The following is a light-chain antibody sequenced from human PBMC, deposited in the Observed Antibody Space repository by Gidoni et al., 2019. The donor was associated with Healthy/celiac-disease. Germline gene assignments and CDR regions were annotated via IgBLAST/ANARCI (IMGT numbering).Light chain of an antibody. V-gene: IGLV3-19*01. CDR3: TSRDSSGNHVV. J-gene: IGLJ2*01. Sequence: SSELTRDPAVSVALGQTVRITCQGDSLRRYYASWYQQKPGQAPVLVIYGKTTRPSVIPDRFSCSSSGNTASLTITGAQAEDEADYYCTSRDSSGNHVVFGGGTTLTVL. CDR1: SLRRYY. CDR2: GKT.